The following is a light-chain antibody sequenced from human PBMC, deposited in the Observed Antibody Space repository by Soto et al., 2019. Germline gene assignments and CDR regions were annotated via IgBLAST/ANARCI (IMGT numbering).Light chain of an antibody. J-gene: IGKJ1*01. CDR3: QQFNTWPPKA. CDR1: QTVRNNY. Sequence: EFVLTQSPGTLSLSPGERATLSCRASQTVRNNYLAWYQQKPGQAPRLLIYDASSRATGIPDRFSGGGSGTDFTLTISRLEPEDFAVYYCQQFNTWPPKAFGQGTKVEFK. CDR2: DAS. V-gene: IGKV3-20*01.